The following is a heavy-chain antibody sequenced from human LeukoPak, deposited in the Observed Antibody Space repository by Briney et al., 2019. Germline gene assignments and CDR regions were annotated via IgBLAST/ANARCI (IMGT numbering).Heavy chain of an antibody. J-gene: IGHJ5*02. D-gene: IGHD2-2*02. Sequence: SVKVSCKASGGTFSSYAISWVRQAPGQGLEWMGGIIPIFGTANYAQKFQGRVTITADKSTSTAYMELSRLRSDDTAVYYCARDQGYCSSTSCYKPFDPWGQGTLVTVSS. CDR3: ARDQGYCSSTSCYKPFDP. CDR2: IIPIFGTA. V-gene: IGHV1-69*06. CDR1: GGTFSSYA.